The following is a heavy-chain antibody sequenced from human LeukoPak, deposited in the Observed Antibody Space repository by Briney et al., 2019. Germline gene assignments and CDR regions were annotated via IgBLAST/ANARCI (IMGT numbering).Heavy chain of an antibody. Sequence: GGSLRLPCAASGFTFSSYAMSWVRQAPGKGLEWVSAISGGGGSTYYAASVKGRFSISRDNSKNTLYLQTNSLRAEDTAVYYCAKRQDSGSYYAAFDIWGQGTTVTVSS. CDR3: AKRQDSGSYYAAFDI. CDR2: ISGGGGST. D-gene: IGHD1-26*01. J-gene: IGHJ3*02. CDR1: GFTFSSYA. V-gene: IGHV3-23*01.